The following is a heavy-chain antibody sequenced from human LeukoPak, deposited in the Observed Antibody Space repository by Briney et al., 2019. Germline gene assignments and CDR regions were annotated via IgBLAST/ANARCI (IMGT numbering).Heavy chain of an antibody. J-gene: IGHJ4*02. D-gene: IGHD3-3*01. CDR3: AKDRQQTSRFLEWLQGSDY. CDR1: GFTVSNNY. Sequence: PGGSLRLSCAASGFTVSNNYMSWVRQAPGKGLEWVSVVYSGGNTYYADSVKGRFTISRDNSKNTLYLQMNSLRAEDTAVYYCAKDRQQTSRFLEWLQGSDYWGQGTLVTVSS. CDR2: VYSGGNT. V-gene: IGHV3-53*01.